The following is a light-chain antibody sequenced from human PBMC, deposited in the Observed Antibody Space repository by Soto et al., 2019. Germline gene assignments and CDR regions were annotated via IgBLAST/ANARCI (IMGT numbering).Light chain of an antibody. CDR1: SGHSDYA. J-gene: IGLJ2*01. CDR2: LNSDGSH. CDR3: QCWGSGTVV. V-gene: IGLV4-69*01. Sequence: QPVLTQSPSASASLGASVKLTCTLSSGHSDYAIAWHQQQPEKGPRLLMKLNSDGSHGKGDGIPDRFSGSSSGSERYLTISSLQSEDEADYYCQCWGSGTVVFGGGTKLTVL.